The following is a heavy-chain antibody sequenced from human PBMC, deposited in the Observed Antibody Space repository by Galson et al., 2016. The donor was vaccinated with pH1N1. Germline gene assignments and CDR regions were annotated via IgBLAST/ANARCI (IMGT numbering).Heavy chain of an antibody. J-gene: IGHJ3*01. CDR2: IMPIFGTT. CDR3: VRSTGYNKVNGPFDV. D-gene: IGHD1-14*01. V-gene: IGHV1-69*13. CDR1: GGPLSSYA. Sequence: SVKVSCKASGGPLSSYATGWVRQAPGQGPEWMGGIMPIFGTTKYEQKFQGRVTITADEMSGSAYMEVRGLTSMDTAVYYCVRSTGYNKVNGPFDVWGQGTLVNVSS.